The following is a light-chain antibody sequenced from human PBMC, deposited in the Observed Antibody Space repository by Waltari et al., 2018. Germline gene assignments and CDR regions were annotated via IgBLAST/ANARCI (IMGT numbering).Light chain of an antibody. Sequence: QSLLTQPPSASGTHGHRVTISCSGSSSTIGSTFVYWYQQLPGTAPKVLIYRNNQRPSGVPDRFSGSKLATSASLAISGLRSEDEGDYYCATWDDSLNGVVFGGGTRLTV. CDR1: SSTIGSTF. CDR3: ATWDDSLNGVV. J-gene: IGLJ2*01. CDR2: RNN. V-gene: IGLV1-47*01.